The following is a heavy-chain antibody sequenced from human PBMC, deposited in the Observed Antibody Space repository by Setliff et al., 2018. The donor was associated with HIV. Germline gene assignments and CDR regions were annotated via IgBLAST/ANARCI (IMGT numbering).Heavy chain of an antibody. CDR2: IYTSGNTNYNPST. CDR3: TRQSPVAGSGAFVI. J-gene: IGHJ3*02. CDR1: GDSISSGGYY. V-gene: IGHV4-61*02. Sequence: PSETLSLTCTVSGDSISSGGYYWSWIRQPAGQGLEWIGRIYTSGNTNYNPSTNYNPSLKSRITISLETSRNQFSLRVTSVTATDTAVYYCTRQSPVAGSGAFVIWGQGTMVTVSS. D-gene: IGHD6-19*01.